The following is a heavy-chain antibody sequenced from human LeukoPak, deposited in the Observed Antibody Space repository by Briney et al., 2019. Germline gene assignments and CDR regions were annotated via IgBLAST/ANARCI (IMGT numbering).Heavy chain of an antibody. Sequence: SETLSLTCAVYGGSFSGYYWSWVRQPPGKGPEWIGEIDQSGSTNYNPSLKSRVTITIDTSKNQFSLKLNSVTAADTAVYYCAINDGSGSYYKSDYWGQGTLVTVSS. CDR3: AINDGSGSYYKSDY. CDR1: GGSFSGYY. V-gene: IGHV4-34*01. CDR2: IDQSGST. D-gene: IGHD3-10*01. J-gene: IGHJ4*02.